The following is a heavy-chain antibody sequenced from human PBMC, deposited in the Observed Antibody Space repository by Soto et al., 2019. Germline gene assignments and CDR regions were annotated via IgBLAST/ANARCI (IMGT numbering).Heavy chain of an antibody. CDR3: ARDRGSSSFKCYYYYGMDV. D-gene: IGHD6-6*01. J-gene: IGHJ6*02. V-gene: IGHV3-30-3*01. CDR1: GFTFSSYA. Sequence: GSLRLSCAASGFTFSSYAMHWVRQAPGKGLEWVAVISYDGSNKYYADSVKGRFTISRDNSKNTLYLQMNSLRAEDTAVYYCARDRGSSSFKCYYYYGMDVWCQGTTVTVPS. CDR2: ISYDGSNK.